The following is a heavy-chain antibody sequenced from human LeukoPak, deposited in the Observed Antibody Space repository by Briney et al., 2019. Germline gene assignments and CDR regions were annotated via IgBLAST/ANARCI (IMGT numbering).Heavy chain of an antibody. CDR2: ISYDGSNK. CDR1: GFTFSSYA. V-gene: IGHV3-30-3*01. D-gene: IGHD1-26*01. CDR3: ARVRSARPGY. Sequence: PGRSLRLSCAASGFTFSSYAMHWVRQAPGKGLEWVAVISYDGSNKYYADSVKGRFTISRDNSKNTLYLQMNSLRAEGTAVYYCARVRSARPGYWGQGTLVTVSS. J-gene: IGHJ4*02.